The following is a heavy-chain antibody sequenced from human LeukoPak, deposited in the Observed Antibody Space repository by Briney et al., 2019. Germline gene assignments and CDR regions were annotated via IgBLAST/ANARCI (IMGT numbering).Heavy chain of an antibody. CDR1: GFTFSSYS. CDR3: ARSFYYDTLTGYYFFDY. Sequence: PGGSLRLSCVASGFTFSSYSINWVRQAPGKGLEWGSYISGSSTTIYYADSVKGRFTITRDNAKNSLYLQMNSLRAEDTAVYYCARSFYYDTLTGYYFFDYWGQGTLVTVSS. V-gene: IGHV3-48*04. CDR2: ISGSSTTI. D-gene: IGHD3-9*01. J-gene: IGHJ4*02.